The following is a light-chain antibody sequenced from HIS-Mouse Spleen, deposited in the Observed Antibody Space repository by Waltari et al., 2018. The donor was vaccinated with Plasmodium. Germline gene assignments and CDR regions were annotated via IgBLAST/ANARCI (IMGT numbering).Light chain of an antibody. Sequence: QSALTQPASVSGSPGPAITISYTGTSSGVGSYNLVSWYQQHPGKAPKLMIYEGSKRPSGVSNRFSGSKSGNTASLTISGLQAEDEADYYCCSYAGSRMVFGGGTKLTVL. CDR2: EGS. J-gene: IGLJ2*01. V-gene: IGLV2-23*01. CDR3: CSYAGSRMV. CDR1: SSGVGSYNL.